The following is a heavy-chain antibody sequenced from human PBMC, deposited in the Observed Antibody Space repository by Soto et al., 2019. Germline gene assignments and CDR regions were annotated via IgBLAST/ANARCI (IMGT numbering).Heavy chain of an antibody. CDR3: AREGGRYYDSNGYYHFDYFDY. D-gene: IGHD3-22*01. V-gene: IGHV1-69*01. CDR1: GGTFSSYA. J-gene: IGHJ4*02. Sequence: QVQLVQSGAEVKKPGSSVKVSCKASGGTFSSYAVSWVRQAPGQGLEWMGGIIPIFGTANYAQKFQGRVTITADESTSTAYMELSSLRSEDTAVYYCAREGGRYYDSNGYYHFDYFDYWGQGTLVTVSS. CDR2: IIPIFGTA.